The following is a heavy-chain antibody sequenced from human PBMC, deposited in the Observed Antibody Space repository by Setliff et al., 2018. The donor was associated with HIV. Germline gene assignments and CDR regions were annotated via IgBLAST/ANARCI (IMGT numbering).Heavy chain of an antibody. CDR3: AREGGQGYSGSGSFYHRNFDL. V-gene: IGHV4-34*01. D-gene: IGHD3-10*01. CDR2: INQSGNT. CDR1: GGSLSGYY. Sequence: PSETLSLTCAVYGGSLSGYYWGWVRQSPGRGLEWIGEINQSGNTNFNPSLKSRLIISVDTSKSQFSLKLTSVTAADTALYYCAREGGQGYSGSGSFYHRNFDLWGRGTPVTVSS. J-gene: IGHJ2*01.